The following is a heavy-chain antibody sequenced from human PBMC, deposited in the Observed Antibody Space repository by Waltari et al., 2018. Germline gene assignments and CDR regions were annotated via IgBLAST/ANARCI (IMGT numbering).Heavy chain of an antibody. V-gene: IGHV3-30*18. CDR3: AKSHLLYFDWWGGMDV. J-gene: IGHJ6*02. CDR1: EFTFSNYG. Sequence: QARLVESGGGVVQPGKTLRLSCVGSEFTFSNYGMHWVRQAPGKGLEWVAVVSYDGRKEYYADSLKGRFTISRDNSKSTLYLEMNGLTVEDTATYYCAKSHLLYFDWWGGMDVWGQGTTVIVSS. D-gene: IGHD3-9*01. CDR2: VSYDGRKE.